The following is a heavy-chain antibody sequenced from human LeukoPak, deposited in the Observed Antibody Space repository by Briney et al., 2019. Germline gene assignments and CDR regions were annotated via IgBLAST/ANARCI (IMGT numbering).Heavy chain of an antibody. J-gene: IGHJ3*02. D-gene: IGHD2-8*02. CDR3: ARRYCTATSRNHDAFDI. CDR2: IYPDASDT. V-gene: IGHV5-51*01. CDR1: GYSFTNYW. Sequence: GESLKISCKCSGYSFTNYWSGWGRQMPGKGLEWGAIIYPDASDTRYSPSFQGPVTISADKSINTAYLQWSSLKASDTAIYYCARRYCTATSRNHDAFDIWGQGTLLTVSS.